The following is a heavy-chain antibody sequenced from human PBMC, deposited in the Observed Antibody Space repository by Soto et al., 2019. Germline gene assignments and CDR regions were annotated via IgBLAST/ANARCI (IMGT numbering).Heavy chain of an antibody. CDR2: INYTGGA. D-gene: IGHD2-8*01. CDR3: ARFPAYCTDAINCPPGP. CDR1: GGSFNGYY. Sequence: QVQLQQWGAGLVKPSETLSLTCAVSGGSFNGYYWNWIRQPPGKGLEWIGEINYTGGANYNPSLKSRLTISMDTSRNQFSLRLTSVTAADTAVYYCARFPAYCTDAINCPPGPWGQGTLVTVSS. J-gene: IGHJ5*02. V-gene: IGHV4-34*02.